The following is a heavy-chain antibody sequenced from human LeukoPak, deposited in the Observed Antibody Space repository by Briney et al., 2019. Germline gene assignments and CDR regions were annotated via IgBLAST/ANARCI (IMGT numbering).Heavy chain of an antibody. CDR1: GFTFDGYS. J-gene: IGHJ4*01. Sequence: GGSLRLSCAASGFTFDGYSMHWVRQAPGKGLEWVSYISCNSCNRYYADSVKGRFTISRDHAKHPLYLPMNSLRAKDTAVYYCARDGDHFWSTYHNWGQGTLVTVSS. V-gene: IGHV3-48*04. CDR3: ARDGDHFWSTYHN. D-gene: IGHD3-3*02. CDR2: ISCNSCNR.